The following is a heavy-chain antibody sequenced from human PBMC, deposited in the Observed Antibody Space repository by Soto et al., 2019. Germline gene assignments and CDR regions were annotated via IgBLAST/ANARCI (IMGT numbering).Heavy chain of an antibody. D-gene: IGHD5-18*01. CDR1: GFTFSSYW. Sequence: PGGSLRLSCAASGFTFSSYWMSWVRQAPGKGLEWVANIKQDGSEKYYVDSVKGRFTISRDNAKNSLYLQMNSLRAEDTAVYYCARERGYSYGISDYYYYGMDVWGQGTTVTVSS. CDR2: IKQDGSEK. V-gene: IGHV3-7*01. CDR3: ARERGYSYGISDYYYYGMDV. J-gene: IGHJ6*02.